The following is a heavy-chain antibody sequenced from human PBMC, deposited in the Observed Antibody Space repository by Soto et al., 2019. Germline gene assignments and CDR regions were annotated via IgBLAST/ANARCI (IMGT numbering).Heavy chain of an antibody. V-gene: IGHV3-7*01. J-gene: IGHJ4*02. D-gene: IGHD2-21*02. Sequence: PGGSLRLSCAASGFTFSNYWMNWARQAPGKGLEWVANIDKDGGETNYVNSVKGRFTISRDNAKNSLYLQMNSLGTEDTAVYYCARRHCGGDCHLDYWGQGTLVTVSS. CDR3: ARRHCGGDCHLDY. CDR2: IDKDGGET. CDR1: GFTFSNYW.